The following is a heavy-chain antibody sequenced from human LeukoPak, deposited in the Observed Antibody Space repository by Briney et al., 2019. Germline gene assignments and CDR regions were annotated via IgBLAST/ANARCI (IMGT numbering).Heavy chain of an antibody. D-gene: IGHD3-22*01. Sequence: GSLRLSCAASGFTVSSNYMSWVRQAPGKGLGWVSVIYSGGSTYYADSVKGRFTISRDNSKNTLYLQMNSLRAEDTAVYYCARDRGGDSNAYADFWGQGTLVTVSA. V-gene: IGHV3-66*01. CDR2: IYSGGST. J-gene: IGHJ4*02. CDR3: ARDRGGDSNAYADF. CDR1: GFTVSSNY.